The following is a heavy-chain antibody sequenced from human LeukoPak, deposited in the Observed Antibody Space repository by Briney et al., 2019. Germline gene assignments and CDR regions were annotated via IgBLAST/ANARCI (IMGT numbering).Heavy chain of an antibody. D-gene: IGHD6-19*01. CDR3: ARFLYSSGWYEGDY. V-gene: IGHV1-8*03. J-gene: IGHJ4*02. Sequence: GASVKVSCKASGYTFTSYAINWVRQAPGQGLEWMGWMNPNSGNTGYAQKFQGRVTITRNTSISTAYMELSSLRSEDTAVYYCARFLYSSGWYEGDYWGQGTLVTVSS. CDR1: GYTFTSYA. CDR2: MNPNSGNT.